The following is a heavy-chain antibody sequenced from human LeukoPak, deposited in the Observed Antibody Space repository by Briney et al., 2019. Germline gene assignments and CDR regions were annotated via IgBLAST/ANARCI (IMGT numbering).Heavy chain of an antibody. D-gene: IGHD4-17*01. Sequence: VASVKVSCKASGYTFTSYDINWVRQATGQGLEWMGWTNPNSGNTGYAQKFQGRVTMTRNTSISTAYMELSSLRSEDTAVYYCARGLDYGDYVSTYWGQGTLVTVSS. J-gene: IGHJ4*02. V-gene: IGHV1-8*01. CDR2: TNPNSGNT. CDR3: ARGLDYGDYVSTY. CDR1: GYTFTSYD.